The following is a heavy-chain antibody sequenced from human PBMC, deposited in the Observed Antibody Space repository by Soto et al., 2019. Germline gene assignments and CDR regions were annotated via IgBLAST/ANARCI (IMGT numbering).Heavy chain of an antibody. D-gene: IGHD3-16*01. J-gene: IGHJ4*02. Sequence: EVQLVESGGGLVQPGGSLRLSCAASGFTVSTKYMSWVRQAPGKVLEWVSVIYSGGSTFYADSVRGSFTISRDNAKNTVNLQMHSLRAEDTAVYYCARDPWAADYLGQGTLVTVSS. CDR2: IYSGGST. V-gene: IGHV3-66*01. CDR1: GFTVSTKY. CDR3: ARDPWAADY.